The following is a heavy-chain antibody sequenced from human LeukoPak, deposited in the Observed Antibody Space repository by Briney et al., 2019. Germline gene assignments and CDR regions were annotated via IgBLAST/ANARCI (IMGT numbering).Heavy chain of an antibody. Sequence: SETLSLTCAVYGGSFSGYYWRWIRQPPGKGLAWTGEIKHSGSTNYTRSLKSRVTISVDTSKNQFSLKLSSVTAADTAVYYCARGGYWRWLQSALDYWGQGTLVTVSS. D-gene: IGHD5-24*01. CDR2: IKHSGST. CDR1: GGSFSGYY. V-gene: IGHV4-34*01. J-gene: IGHJ4*02. CDR3: ARGGYWRWLQSALDY.